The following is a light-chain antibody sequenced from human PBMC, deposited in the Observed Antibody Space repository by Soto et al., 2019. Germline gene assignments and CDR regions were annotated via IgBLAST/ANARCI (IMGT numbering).Light chain of an antibody. CDR2: GAS. CDR3: QQYDDSLFT. J-gene: IGKJ3*01. CDR1: QSVSSFY. V-gene: IGKV3-20*01. Sequence: EIVLTQSPGTLSLSPGDRATLSCRASQSVSSFYLAWYQQRPSQAPRLLIYGASTRATGIPDRFSGSGSGTDFTLTFSRLEPEDFALYYCQQYDDSLFTFGPGTKVDVK.